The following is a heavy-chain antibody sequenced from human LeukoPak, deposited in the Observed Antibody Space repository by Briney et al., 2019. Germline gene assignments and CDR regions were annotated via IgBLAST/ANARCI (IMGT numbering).Heavy chain of an antibody. D-gene: IGHD3-10*02. CDR3: AELGITMIGGV. J-gene: IGHJ6*04. CDR1: GFTFSSYA. CDR2: ISTSGSTI. Sequence: PGGSLRLSCAASGFTFSSYAMSWIRQAPGKGLEWVSYISTSGSTIYYADSVKGRFTISRDDAKKSLDLQMNSLRAEDTAVYYCAELGITMIGGVWGKGTTVTISS. V-gene: IGHV3-48*03.